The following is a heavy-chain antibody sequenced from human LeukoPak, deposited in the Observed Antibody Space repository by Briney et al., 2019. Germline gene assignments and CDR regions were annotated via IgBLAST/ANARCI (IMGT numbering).Heavy chain of an antibody. V-gene: IGHV3-30*02. CDR3: AKRGVEIATIYYMDV. CDR1: GFTFIYNG. D-gene: IGHD5-24*01. J-gene: IGHJ6*03. CDR2: IRYDGSNK. Sequence: PGGSLRLSCVASGFTFIYNGMHWVRQAPGKGLEWVAFIRYDGSNKYYADSVKDRFTISRDNSKNTLYLQMNSLRDEDTAVYYCAKRGVEIATIYYMDVWGKGTAVT.